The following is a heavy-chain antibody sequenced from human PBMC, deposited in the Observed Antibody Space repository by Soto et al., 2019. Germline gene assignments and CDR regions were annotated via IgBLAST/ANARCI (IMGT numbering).Heavy chain of an antibody. CDR3: ARGSGEEGPYYYCGMDV. J-gene: IGHJ6*02. D-gene: IGHD3-10*01. CDR1: GGTFSSYT. CDR2: IIPILGIA. Sequence: QVQLVQSGAEVKKPGSSVKVSCKASGGTFSSYTISWVRQAPGQGLEWMGRIIPILGIANYAQKFQGRVTITADKSTSTAYMELSSLRSEDTAVYYCARGSGEEGPYYYCGMDVWGQGTTVTVSS. V-gene: IGHV1-69*02.